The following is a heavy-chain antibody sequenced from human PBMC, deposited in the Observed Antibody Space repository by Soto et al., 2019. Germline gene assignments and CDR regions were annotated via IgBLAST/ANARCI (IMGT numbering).Heavy chain of an antibody. V-gene: IGHV1-18*01. J-gene: IGHJ4*02. CDR3: ARDLHVGALDS. CDR2: ISANNGNT. CDR1: GYTFTSYG. Sequence: QVQLVQSGAEVKKPGASVKVSCKASGYTFTSYGISWVRQAPGQGLEWMGWISANNGNTKYAQKLQGRVNMTRETYTSTAYMELRSLITDDTAVYYCARDLHVGALDSWGQGTLVTVSS. D-gene: IGHD1-26*01.